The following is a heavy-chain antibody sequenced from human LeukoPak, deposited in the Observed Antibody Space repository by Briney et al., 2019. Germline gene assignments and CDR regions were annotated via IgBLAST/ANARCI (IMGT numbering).Heavy chain of an antibody. J-gene: IGHJ4*02. CDR3: ARNTYYFDY. CDR2: ISSTGRT. V-gene: IGHV4-61*02. CDR1: GGSISSDTYF. Sequence: SQTLSLTCTVSGGSISSDTYFWSWIRQPAGKGLEWIGRISSTGRTDYNPSLTSRVTISVDTSKNQFSLKLSSVTAADTAVYYCARNTYYFDYWGQGTLVTVSS. D-gene: IGHD2/OR15-2a*01.